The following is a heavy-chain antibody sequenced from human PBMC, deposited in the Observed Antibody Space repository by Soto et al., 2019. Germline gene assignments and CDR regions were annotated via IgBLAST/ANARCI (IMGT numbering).Heavy chain of an antibody. CDR3: AREHCSSTSCYSYFDY. Sequence: QVQLVESGGGVVQPGRSLRLSCAASGFTFSSYGMHWVRQAPGKGLEWVAVIWYDGSNKYYADSVKGRFTISRDNSKNTLYLQMNSLRAEDKAVYYCAREHCSSTSCYSYFDYWGQGTLVTVSS. V-gene: IGHV3-33*01. J-gene: IGHJ4*02. CDR1: GFTFSSYG. CDR2: IWYDGSNK. D-gene: IGHD2-2*01.